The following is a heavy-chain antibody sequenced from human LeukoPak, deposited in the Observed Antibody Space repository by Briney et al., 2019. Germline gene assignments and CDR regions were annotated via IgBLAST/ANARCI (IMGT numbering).Heavy chain of an antibody. D-gene: IGHD2-21*02. CDR1: GFTFSSYA. CDR3: ARDDTPVIVVVTAAVDY. J-gene: IGHJ4*02. Sequence: GGSLRLSCAASGFTFSSYAMHWVRQAPGKGLEWVAVISYDGSNKYYADSVKGRFTISRDNSKNTLYLQMNNLRAEDTAVYYCARDDTPVIVVVTAAVDYWGQGTLVTVSS. CDR2: ISYDGSNK. V-gene: IGHV3-30-3*01.